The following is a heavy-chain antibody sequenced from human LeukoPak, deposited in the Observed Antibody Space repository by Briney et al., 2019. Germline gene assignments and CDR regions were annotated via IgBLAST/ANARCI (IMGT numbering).Heavy chain of an antibody. D-gene: IGHD2-2*01. V-gene: IGHV3-7*01. J-gene: IGHJ3*02. CDR3: ARVGQYQLPSPEAFDI. CDR2: IKQDGSEK. Sequence: GGSLRLSCTASGLTFSNCWMSWVRQAPGKGLEWVANIKQDGSEKYYADSVKGRFTISRDNAKNSLYLQMNSLRAEDTAVYYCARVGQYQLPSPEAFDIWGQGTMVTVSS. CDR1: GLTFSNCW.